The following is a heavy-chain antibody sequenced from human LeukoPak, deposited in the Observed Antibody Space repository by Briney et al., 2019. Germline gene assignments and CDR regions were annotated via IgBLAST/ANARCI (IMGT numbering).Heavy chain of an antibody. D-gene: IGHD1-26*01. Sequence: QSGGSLRLSCAASGFTVRSNYMSWVRQAPGKGLEWVSAIYSGGSTYYADSVKGRFTISRDNSKNTLYLQMNSLRAADTAVYYCARDRGGSYFDYWGQGTLVTVSS. V-gene: IGHV3-66*02. J-gene: IGHJ4*02. CDR3: ARDRGGSYFDY. CDR2: IYSGGST. CDR1: GFTVRSNY.